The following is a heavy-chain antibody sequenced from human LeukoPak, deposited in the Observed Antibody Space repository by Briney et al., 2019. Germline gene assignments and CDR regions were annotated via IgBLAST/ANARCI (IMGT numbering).Heavy chain of an antibody. J-gene: IGHJ5*02. D-gene: IGHD3-10*01. CDR3: ARRGPNKYNWFDP. CDR2: IYYSGST. CDR1: GGSINSGSYY. V-gene: IGHV4-61*01. Sequence: SETLSLTCTVSGGSINSGSYYWSWIRQPPGKGLEWIGQIYYSGSTNYKPSLKSRVTISVDTSKNQFSLRLNSVTAADTAVYYCARRGPNKYNWFDPWGQGTLVTVSS.